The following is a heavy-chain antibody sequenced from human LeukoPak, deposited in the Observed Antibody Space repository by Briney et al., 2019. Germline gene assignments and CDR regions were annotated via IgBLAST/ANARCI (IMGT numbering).Heavy chain of an antibody. D-gene: IGHD6-6*01. J-gene: IGHJ5*02. CDR3: ARRIFSSSAGYYGGLADFVGNWFDP. CDR1: GYTFTSYD. CDR2: MNPNSGNT. V-gene: IGHV1-8*03. Sequence: GASVKVSCKASGYTFTSYDINWVRQATGQGLEWMGWMNPNSGNTGYAQKFQGRVTITRNTSISTAYMELSSLRSEDTAMYYCARRIFSSSAGYYGGLADFVGNWFDPWGQGTLVTVSS.